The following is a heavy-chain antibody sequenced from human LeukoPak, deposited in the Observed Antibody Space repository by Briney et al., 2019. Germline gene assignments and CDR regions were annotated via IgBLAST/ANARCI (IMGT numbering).Heavy chain of an antibody. CDR1: GFTFSSYW. J-gene: IGHJ4*02. V-gene: IGHV3-74*01. CDR3: ARDPGYSYGSIDY. Sequence: GSLRLSCAASGFTFSSYWMHWVRQEPGKGLVWVSYITSDGGSRSYADSVKGRFTISRDNAKNSLYLQMNSLRAEDTAVYYCARDPGYSYGSIDYWGQGTLVTVSS. D-gene: IGHD5-18*01. CDR2: ITSDGGSR.